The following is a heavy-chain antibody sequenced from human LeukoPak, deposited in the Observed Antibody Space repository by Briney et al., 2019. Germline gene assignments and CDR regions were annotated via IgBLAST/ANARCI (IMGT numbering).Heavy chain of an antibody. V-gene: IGHV3-30*18. J-gene: IGHJ4*02. D-gene: IGHD2-2*01. CDR1: GFTFSSYG. CDR3: AKDQYCSSTSCLDY. Sequence: GRSLRLSCAASGFTFSSYGMHWVRQAPGKGLEWVAVISCDGSNKYYADSVKGRFTISRDNSKNTLYLQMNSLRAEDTAVYYCAKDQYCSSTSCLDYWGQGTLVTVSS. CDR2: ISCDGSNK.